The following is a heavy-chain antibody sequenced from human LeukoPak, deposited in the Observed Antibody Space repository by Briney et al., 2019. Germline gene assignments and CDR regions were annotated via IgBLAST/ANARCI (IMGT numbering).Heavy chain of an antibody. Sequence: SETLSLTCTVSGGSISSHYWSWIRQPPGKGLEWIGYMFYSDTPNYNPSLNSRVTISVDTSKNQSSLRLSSVTAADTAVYYCARGALDYYLDYWGHGTLVTVSS. CDR2: MFYSDTP. CDR3: ARGALDYYLDY. J-gene: IGHJ4*01. V-gene: IGHV4-59*08. CDR1: GGSISSHY. D-gene: IGHD3-9*01.